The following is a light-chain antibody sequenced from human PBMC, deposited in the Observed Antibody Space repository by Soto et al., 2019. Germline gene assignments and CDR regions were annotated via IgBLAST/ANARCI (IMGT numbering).Light chain of an antibody. J-gene: IGKJ1*01. CDR2: TTS. CDR3: QQAHSFPWT. CDR1: QTVARW. V-gene: IGKV1D-12*01. Sequence: DIQMTQSPSSVSASVGDRVTISCRASQTVARWFAWYQQKPGKAPELLLHTTSSLHSGVPSRFSGSGSGTDFTLTIDSLQPEDFATYYCQQAHSFPWTFGQGTKVEIK.